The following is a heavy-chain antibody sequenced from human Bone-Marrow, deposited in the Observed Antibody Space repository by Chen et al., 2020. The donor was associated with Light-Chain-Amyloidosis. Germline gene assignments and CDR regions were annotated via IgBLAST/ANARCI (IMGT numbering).Heavy chain of an antibody. CDR3: ARRRHGYSFDY. J-gene: IGHJ4*02. CDR2: NNPDDSED. V-gene: IGHV5-51*07. Sequence: EVQLEQSGPEVKKPGESLKISCKGSGYTFPNYWIGWVHQMPGKGLEWMVVNNPDDSEDSYGPSFAGQVTISADKSITTDYQQRRSLKDSDTAMYYCARRRHGYSFDYWGQGTLVTVSS. CDR1: GYTFPNYW. D-gene: IGHD5-12*01.